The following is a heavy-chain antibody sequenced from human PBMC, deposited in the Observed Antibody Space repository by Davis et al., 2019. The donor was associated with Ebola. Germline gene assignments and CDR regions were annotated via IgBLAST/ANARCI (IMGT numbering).Heavy chain of an antibody. CDR3: ARDRTPPSYGDYIGYFDY. V-gene: IGHV1-69*13. CDR1: GGTFSSYA. Sequence: SVKVSCKASGGTFSSYAISWVRQAPGQGLEWMGGIIPIFGTANYAQKFQGRVTITADESTSTAYMELSSLRSEDTAVYYCARDRTPPSYGDYIGYFDYWGQGTMVTVSS. D-gene: IGHD4-17*01. CDR2: IIPIFGTA. J-gene: IGHJ4*03.